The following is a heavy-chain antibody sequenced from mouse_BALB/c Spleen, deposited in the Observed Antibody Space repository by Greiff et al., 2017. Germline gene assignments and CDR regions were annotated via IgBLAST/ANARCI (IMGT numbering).Heavy chain of an antibody. CDR3: ARNEGYYGSSYGEYFDY. V-gene: IGHV2-2*02. CDR2: IWSGGST. D-gene: IGHD1-1*01. J-gene: IGHJ2*01. CDR1: GFSLTSYG. Sequence: QVQLKESGPGLVQPSQSLSITCTVSGFSLTSYGVHWVRQSPGKGLEWLGVIWSGGSTDYNAAFISRLSISKDNSKSQVFFKMNSLQANDTAIYYCARNEGYYGSSYGEYFDYWGQGTTLTVSS.